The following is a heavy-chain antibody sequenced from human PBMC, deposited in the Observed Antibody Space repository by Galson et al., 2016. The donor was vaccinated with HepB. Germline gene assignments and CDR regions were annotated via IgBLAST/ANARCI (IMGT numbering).Heavy chain of an antibody. CDR3: ARNPSQYVDV. Sequence: SETLSLTCTVSGGSISGYYWNWIRQSPGGGPECLGYIHYSGFTKYNPPFKGRVTMSVDTSRNELSLQLTSVTAADTAVYYCARNPSQYVDVWGRGTTVTVSS. CDR2: IHYSGFT. J-gene: IGHJ6*02. D-gene: IGHD2/OR15-2a*01. CDR1: GGSISGYY. V-gene: IGHV4-59*01.